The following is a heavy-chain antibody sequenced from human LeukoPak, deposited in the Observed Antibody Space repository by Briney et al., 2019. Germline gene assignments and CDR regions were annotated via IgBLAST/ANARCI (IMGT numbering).Heavy chain of an antibody. CDR3: AKCSAAFSSTSCPSGFDP. D-gene: IGHD2-2*01. CDR2: ISSSSSYI. V-gene: IGHV3-21*04. CDR1: GFTFSSYA. J-gene: IGHJ5*02. Sequence: GGSLRLSCAASGFTFSSYAMHWVRQAPGKGLEWVSSISSSSSYIYYADSVKGRLTISRDNSKNTLYLQMNSLRVEDTAVYYCAKCSAAFSSTSCPSGFDPWGQGTLVTVSS.